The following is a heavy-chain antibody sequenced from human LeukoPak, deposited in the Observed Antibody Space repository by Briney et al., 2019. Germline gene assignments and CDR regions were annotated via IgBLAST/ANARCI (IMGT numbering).Heavy chain of an antibody. CDR3: ARGSSGYGNY. Sequence: GGSLRLSCAASGFTFSSYWMHWVRQGPGKGLVWVSRVNTDGSTTNYADSAKGRFTISRDNAKNTLYLQMNSLRAEDTAVYYCARGSSGYGNYWGQGTLVTVSS. CDR2: VNTDGSTT. J-gene: IGHJ4*02. CDR1: GFTFSSYW. V-gene: IGHV3-74*01. D-gene: IGHD5-12*01.